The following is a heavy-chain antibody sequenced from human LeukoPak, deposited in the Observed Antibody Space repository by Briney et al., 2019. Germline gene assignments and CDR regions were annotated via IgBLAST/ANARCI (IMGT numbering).Heavy chain of an antibody. CDR3: AKDHRSYYKADY. CDR2: IRYDGSNK. V-gene: IGHV3-30*02. CDR1: GFTFSSYG. J-gene: IGHJ4*02. Sequence: GGSLRLSCAASGFTFSSYGMHWVRQAPGKGLEWVAFIRYDGSNKYYADSVKGRFTISRDNSKNTLYLQMNSLRAEDTAVYYCAKDHRSYYKADYWGQGTLVTVSS. D-gene: IGHD1-26*01.